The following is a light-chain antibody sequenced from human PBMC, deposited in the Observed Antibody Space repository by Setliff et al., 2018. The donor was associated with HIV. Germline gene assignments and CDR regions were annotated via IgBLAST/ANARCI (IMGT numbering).Light chain of an antibody. J-gene: IGLJ1*01. Sequence: QSVLTQPASVSGSPGQSITFSCTGTSSDVGNYNLVSWYQHHPGKAPKLMLYEVTKRPSGISDRFSGSKSGDTASLTISGLQAEDEADYYCCSYAGSCTFYVFGTGTKVTVL. CDR3: CSYAGSCTFYV. V-gene: IGLV2-23*02. CDR2: EVT. CDR1: SSDVGNYNL.